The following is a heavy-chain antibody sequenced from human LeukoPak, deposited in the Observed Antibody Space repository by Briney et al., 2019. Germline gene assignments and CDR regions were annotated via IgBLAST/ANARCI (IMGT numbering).Heavy chain of an antibody. D-gene: IGHD4-11*01. J-gene: IGHJ6*02. CDR3: ASRLKVTYYYYGMDV. CDR2: INHSGST. CDR1: GGSFSGYH. Sequence: PSETLSLTCAVYGGSFSGYHWSWIRQPPGKGLEWIGEINHSGSTNYNPSLKSRVTISVDTSKNQFSLKLSSVTAADTAVYYCASRLKVTYYYYGMDVWGQGTTVTVSS. V-gene: IGHV4-34*01.